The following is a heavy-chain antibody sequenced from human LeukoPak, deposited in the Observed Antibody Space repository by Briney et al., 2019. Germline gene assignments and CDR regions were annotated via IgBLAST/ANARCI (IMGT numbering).Heavy chain of an antibody. D-gene: IGHD1-1*01. CDR1: GFTFSSYS. V-gene: IGHV3-21*01. CDR2: ISRSSTYI. J-gene: IGHJ4*02. Sequence: GGSLRLSCAASGFTFSSYSMNWVRQAPGKGLEWVSGISRSSTYIYYADSLKGRFTISRDNAKNSLYLQMNSLRAEDTAVYYCVKITSVTGGDCWGQGTRLTVSS. CDR3: VKITSVTGGDC.